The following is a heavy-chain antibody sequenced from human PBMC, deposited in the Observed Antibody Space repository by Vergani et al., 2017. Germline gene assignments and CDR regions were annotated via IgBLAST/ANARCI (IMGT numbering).Heavy chain of an antibody. V-gene: IGHV4-34*01. CDR1: GGSFSGYY. D-gene: IGHD3-22*01. J-gene: IGHJ4*02. Sequence: QVQLQQWGAGLLKPSETLSLTCAVYGGSFSGYYWSWIRQPPGKGLEWIGYIYYSGSTYYNPSLKSRVTISVDTSKNQFSLKLSSVTAADTAVYYCARGRAHYYDSSGYPMGFFDYGGQGTLVTVSS. CDR3: ARGRAHYYDSSGYPMGFFDY. CDR2: IYYSGST.